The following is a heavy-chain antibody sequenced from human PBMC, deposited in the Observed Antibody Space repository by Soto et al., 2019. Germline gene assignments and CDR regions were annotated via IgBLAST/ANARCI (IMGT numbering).Heavy chain of an antibody. CDR3: ARDGSYYDVLTEHYFDV. CDR2: ISDAGTNK. CDR1: GFTFSSYA. D-gene: IGHD3-9*01. J-gene: IGHJ4*02. Sequence: QVQLVESGGGVVQPGRSLRLSCAASGFTFSSYAMHWVRQAPGKGLEWVAVISDAGTNKDYADSVKGRFTISRYKSKSTLDLQMDSLRPEDTAVYYCARDGSYYDVLTEHYFDVWGQGTRVSVS. V-gene: IGHV3-30*04.